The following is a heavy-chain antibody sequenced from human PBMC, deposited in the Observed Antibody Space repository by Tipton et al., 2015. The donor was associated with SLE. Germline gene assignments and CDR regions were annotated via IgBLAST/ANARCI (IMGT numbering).Heavy chain of an antibody. J-gene: IGHJ5*02. V-gene: IGHV3-74*01. CDR2: IKGDGSIT. Sequence: SLRLSCAASGFSISNYWMHWVRQVPGKGLVWVSHIKGDGSITNYADYVRGRFTISRDSAKNTVYLQMNSLGVEDSAVYYCSAWFNQWGQGTTVTVSS. CDR3: SAWFNQ. CDR1: GFSISNYW.